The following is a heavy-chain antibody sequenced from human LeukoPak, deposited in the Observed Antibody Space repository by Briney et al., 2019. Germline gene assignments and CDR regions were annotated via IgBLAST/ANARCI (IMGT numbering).Heavy chain of an antibody. CDR2: ISSSSSYI. J-gene: IGHJ3*02. D-gene: IGHD6-19*01. Sequence: GGSLRLSCAASGFTFSSYSMNWVRQAPGKGLEWVSSISSSSSYIYYADSVKGRFTISRDNAKNSLYLQMNSLRAGDTAVYYCARDSSGSESAFDIWGQGTMVTVSS. CDR1: GFTFSSYS. CDR3: ARDSSGSESAFDI. V-gene: IGHV3-21*01.